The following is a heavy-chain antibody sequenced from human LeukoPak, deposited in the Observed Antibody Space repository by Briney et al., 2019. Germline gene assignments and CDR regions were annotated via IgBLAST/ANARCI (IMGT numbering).Heavy chain of an antibody. D-gene: IGHD5-18*01. CDR3: ARGGYSFDY. CDR2: LHADGVEQ. J-gene: IGHJ4*02. CDR1: GFSLSGYW. V-gene: IGHV3-7*01. Sequence: GGSLRLSCAAPGFSLSGYWMTWVRQAPGKGLEWVARLHADGVEQNYVDSVTGRFTMSRDNAKNSLDLQMNSLRVEDTAVYYCARGGYSFDYLGQGTLVAVSS.